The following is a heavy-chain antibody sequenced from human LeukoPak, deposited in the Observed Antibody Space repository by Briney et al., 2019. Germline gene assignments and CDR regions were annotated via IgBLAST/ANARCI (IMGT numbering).Heavy chain of an antibody. Sequence: SETLSLTCAVSGGSISSNSYYWGWIRQPPGKGLEWIGSIYYSGSTYYNPSLKSRVTISVDTSKNQFSLKLSSVTAADTAVYYCARTRSIAVAGRGPNWFDPWGQGTLVTVSS. V-gene: IGHV4-39*01. CDR3: ARTRSIAVAGRGPNWFDP. CDR1: GGSISSNSYY. CDR2: IYYSGST. J-gene: IGHJ5*02. D-gene: IGHD6-19*01.